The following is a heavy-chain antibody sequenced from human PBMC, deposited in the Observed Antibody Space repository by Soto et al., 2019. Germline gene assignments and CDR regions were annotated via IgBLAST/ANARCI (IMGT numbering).Heavy chain of an antibody. CDR1: GYSISSGYY. J-gene: IGHJ4*02. CDR3: ARERPTVTVFDY. Sequence: SETLSLTCAVSGYSISSGYYWGWIRQPPGKGLEWIGSIYHSGSTYYNPSLKSRVTISVDTSKNQFSLKLSFVTAADTAVYYCARERPTVTVFDYWGQGTLVTVSS. V-gene: IGHV4-38-2*02. CDR2: IYHSGST. D-gene: IGHD4-17*01.